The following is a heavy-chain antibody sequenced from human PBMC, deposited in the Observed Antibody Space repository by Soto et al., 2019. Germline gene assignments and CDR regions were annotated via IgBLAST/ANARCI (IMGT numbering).Heavy chain of an antibody. CDR2: ISSSSSYI. D-gene: IGHD3-10*01. Sequence: EVQLVESGGGLVKPGGSLRLSCAASGFTFSRYSMNWVRQAPGKGLEWVSSISSSSSYIYYADSVKGRFTISRDNAKNSLYLQMNSLRAEDTAVYYCASRTRGSGPNWFDPWGQGTLVTVSS. CDR1: GFTFSRYS. V-gene: IGHV3-21*01. CDR3: ASRTRGSGPNWFDP. J-gene: IGHJ5*02.